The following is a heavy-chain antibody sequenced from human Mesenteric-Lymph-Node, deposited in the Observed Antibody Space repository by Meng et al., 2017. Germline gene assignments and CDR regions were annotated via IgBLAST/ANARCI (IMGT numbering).Heavy chain of an antibody. Sequence: QECGPGLGKPSGTRSLARAAPGGSHSSSNWWRWVRQPPGKGLEWIGEIYHSGSINYYPSLKSRVTISVDKSKNQFSLKLSSVTAADTAVYYCASGRKYCSSTSCYGQFDYWGQGTLVTVSS. CDR3: ASGRKYCSSTSCYGQFDY. J-gene: IGHJ4*02. CDR1: GGSHSSSNW. CDR2: IYHSGSI. V-gene: IGHV4-4*02. D-gene: IGHD2-2*01.